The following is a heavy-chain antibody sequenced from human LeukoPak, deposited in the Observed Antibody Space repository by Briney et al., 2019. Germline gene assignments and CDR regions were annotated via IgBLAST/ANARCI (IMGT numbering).Heavy chain of an antibody. J-gene: IGHJ5*02. CDR1: GGSFSGYY. Sequence: SETLSLTCAVYGGSFSGYYWSWIRQPPGKGLEWIGEINHSGNTYYNPSLKSRVTISVDMSKNQFSMKLSSVTAADTAVYYCASALWFGELELDPWGQGTLVTVSS. CDR3: ASALWFGELELDP. D-gene: IGHD3-10*01. V-gene: IGHV4-34*01. CDR2: INHSGNT.